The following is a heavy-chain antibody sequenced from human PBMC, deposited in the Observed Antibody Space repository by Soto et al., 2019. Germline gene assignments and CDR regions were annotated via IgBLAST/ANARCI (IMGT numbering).Heavy chain of an antibody. CDR3: ARGHPLPTVTTGDDALDL. Sequence: QVQLVESGGGVVQPGRSLRLSCAASGFTFSSYGMHWVRQAPGKGLEWVAVISFDENNKYYADSVKGRFTISRDNSKNTLYLKMNSLRTEDTAVYYCARGHPLPTVTTGDDALDLWGQGTMVAVSS. CDR2: ISFDENNK. J-gene: IGHJ3*01. V-gene: IGHV3-30*03. CDR1: GFTFSSYG. D-gene: IGHD4-17*01.